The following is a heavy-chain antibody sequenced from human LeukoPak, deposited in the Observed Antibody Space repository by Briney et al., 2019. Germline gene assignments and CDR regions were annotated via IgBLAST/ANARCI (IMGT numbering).Heavy chain of an antibody. CDR1: GFSVTTSY. CDR2: TYSGGST. D-gene: IGHD3-3*01. CDR3: ARTYYDYRVGTNYFDY. Sequence: GGSLRVSCAASGFSVTTSYMSWVRQAPGKGLEWVSVTYSGGSTSHADSVKGRFTVSRDDSKNIVYLQMNSMRHDDTAVYYCARTYYDYRVGTNYFDYWGQGTLVTVSS. V-gene: IGHV3-66*01. J-gene: IGHJ4*02.